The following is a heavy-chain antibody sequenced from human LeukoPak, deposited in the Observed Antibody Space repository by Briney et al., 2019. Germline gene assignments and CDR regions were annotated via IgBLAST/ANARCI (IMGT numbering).Heavy chain of an antibody. Sequence: GGSLRLSCAASRFTFSSYAMSWVRQAPGKGLEWVSAISGSGGSTYYADSVKGRFTISRDNSKNTLYLQMNSLRAEDTAVYYCAKGQHYYDSSGSIDYWGQGTLVTVSS. V-gene: IGHV3-23*01. D-gene: IGHD3-22*01. CDR1: RFTFSSYA. CDR3: AKGQHYYDSSGSIDY. J-gene: IGHJ4*02. CDR2: ISGSGGST.